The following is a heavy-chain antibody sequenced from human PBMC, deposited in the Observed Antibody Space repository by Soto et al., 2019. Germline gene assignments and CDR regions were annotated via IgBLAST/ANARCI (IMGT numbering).Heavy chain of an antibody. Sequence: LSLTCTVSGGSISSYYWSWIRQPPGKGLEWIGYIYYSGSTNYNPSLKSRVTISVDTSKNQFSLKLSSVTAADTAVYYCARGFGELEFDYWGQGTLVTVSS. D-gene: IGHD3-10*01. CDR1: GGSISSYY. CDR3: ARGFGELEFDY. CDR2: IYYSGST. J-gene: IGHJ4*02. V-gene: IGHV4-59*01.